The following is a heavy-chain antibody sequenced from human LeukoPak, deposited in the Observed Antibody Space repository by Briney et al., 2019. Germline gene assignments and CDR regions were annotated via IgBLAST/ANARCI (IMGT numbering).Heavy chain of an antibody. V-gene: IGHV4-39*01. D-gene: IGHD1-26*01. CDR2: IYYSGST. CDR1: GGSISTNKYY. CDR3: ATPYSGGYQGLDI. J-gene: IGHJ3*02. Sequence: SETLSLTCTVSGGSISTNKYYWGWIRQPPGKGLEWIGSIYYSGSTYYNPTLKSRVTIFVDTSKNQFSLKLSSVTAAGTAVYYCATPYSGGYQGLDIWGQGTMVTVS.